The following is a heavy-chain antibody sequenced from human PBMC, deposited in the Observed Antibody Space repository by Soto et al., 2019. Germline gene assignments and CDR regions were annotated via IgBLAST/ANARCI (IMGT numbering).Heavy chain of an antibody. J-gene: IGHJ6*02. Sequence: ASVKVSCKASGYTFTSYGFSWVRQAPGQGLGWMGWINGYTGNTHYAQKFQGRVTMTTDTSTSTAYMELWTLISDDTAVYYCARSWVTGKGGMDVWGQGTTVTVSS. CDR2: INGYTGNT. D-gene: IGHD3-16*01. CDR1: GYTFTSYG. CDR3: ARSWVTGKGGMDV. V-gene: IGHV1-18*01.